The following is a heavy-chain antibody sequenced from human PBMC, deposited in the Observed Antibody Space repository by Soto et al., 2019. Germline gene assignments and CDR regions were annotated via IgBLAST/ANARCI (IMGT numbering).Heavy chain of an antibody. D-gene: IGHD2-2*01. CDR3: AKNNRYCSSTNCFVFDY. J-gene: IGHJ4*02. CDR1: GFTFSGYW. CDR2: IKQDGSVK. Sequence: EVKLVESGGGLVQPGGSLRLSCAASGFTFSGYWMSWVRQAPGKGLEWVAYIKQDGSVKYYVDSVKGRFTISRDNAKNSLYLLMNSLRAEDTAVYYCAKNNRYCSSTNCFVFDYWGQGTLVTVSS. V-gene: IGHV3-7*01.